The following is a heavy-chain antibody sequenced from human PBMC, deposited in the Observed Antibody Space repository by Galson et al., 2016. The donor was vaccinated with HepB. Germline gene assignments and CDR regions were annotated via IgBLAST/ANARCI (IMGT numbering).Heavy chain of an antibody. V-gene: IGHV4-59*01. CDR1: GGSISSYY. Sequence: SETLSLTCSVSGGSISSYYWSWIRQPPGKGLERIGYIYYSGSTNYNPSLKSRVTISVDTSKNQFSLKLSSVTAADTAVYYCARDRTISSWSAFDIWGQGTMVTVSS. CDR3: ARDRTISSWSAFDI. CDR2: IYYSGST. D-gene: IGHD6-13*01. J-gene: IGHJ3*02.